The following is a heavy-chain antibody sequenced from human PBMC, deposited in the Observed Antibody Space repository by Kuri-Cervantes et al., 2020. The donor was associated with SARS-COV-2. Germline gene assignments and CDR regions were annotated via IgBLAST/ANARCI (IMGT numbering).Heavy chain of an antibody. CDR2: IKRDGSEK. J-gene: IGHJ4*02. CDR3: ARGTGGWYSY. D-gene: IGHD6-19*01. CDR1: GFTFSSYE. Sequence: GESLKISCAASGFTFSSYEMNWVRQAPGKGLEWVANIKRDGSEKYYVDSVKGRFTISRDNAKNSLYLQTNSLRAEDTAVYYCARGTGGWYSYWGQRTLVTVSS. V-gene: IGHV3-7*03.